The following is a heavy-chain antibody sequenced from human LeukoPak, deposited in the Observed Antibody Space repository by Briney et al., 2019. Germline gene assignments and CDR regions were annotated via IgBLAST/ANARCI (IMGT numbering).Heavy chain of an antibody. CDR3: ARGAITGTTNAFDI. D-gene: IGHD1-7*01. V-gene: IGHV4-34*01. J-gene: IGHJ3*02. CDR2: INHSGST. Sequence: SETLSLTCAVYGGSFSGYYWSWIRQPPGKGLEWIGEINHSGSTNYNPSLKSRVTISVDTSKNQFSLKLSSVTAADTAVYYCARGAITGTTNAFDIWGQGTMVSVSS. CDR1: GGSFSGYY.